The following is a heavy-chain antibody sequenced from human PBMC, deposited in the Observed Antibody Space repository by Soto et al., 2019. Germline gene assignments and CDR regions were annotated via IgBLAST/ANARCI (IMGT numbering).Heavy chain of an antibody. CDR3: ARANDYGDYGVWGMDV. CDR2: INPNSGGT. V-gene: IGHV1-2*04. D-gene: IGHD4-17*01. Sequence: ASVKVSCKASGYTFTGYYMHWVRQAPGQGLEWMGWINPNSGGTNYAQKFQGWVTMTRDTPISTAYMELSRLRSDDTAVYYCARANDYGDYGVWGMDVWGQGTTVTVSS. J-gene: IGHJ6*02. CDR1: GYTFTGYY.